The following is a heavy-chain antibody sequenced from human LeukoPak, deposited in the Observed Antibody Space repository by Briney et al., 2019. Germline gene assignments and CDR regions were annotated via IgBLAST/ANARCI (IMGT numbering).Heavy chain of an antibody. D-gene: IGHD2-21*02. CDR3: ARETPCGGDCYSSH. CDR1: GGTFSSYA. CDR2: IIPIFGTA. V-gene: IGHV1-69*05. J-gene: IGHJ4*02. Sequence: ASVKVSCKASGGTFSSYAISWVRQAPGQGLEWMGGIIPIFGTANYAQEFQGRVTITTDESTSTAYMELSSLRSEDTAVYYCARETPCGGDCYSSHWGQGTLVTVSS.